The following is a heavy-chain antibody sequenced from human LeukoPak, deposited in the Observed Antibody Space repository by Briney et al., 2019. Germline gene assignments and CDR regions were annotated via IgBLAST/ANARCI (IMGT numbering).Heavy chain of an antibody. Sequence: GGSLRLSCAASGFTFSSYSMNWVRQAPGQGLEWVSSISSSSGYIWYVDSVKGRFTISRDNAKNSLYLQMNSLRAEDTAVYYCARDLGVIVHPSDYWGQGALVTVSS. CDR1: GFTFSSYS. J-gene: IGHJ4*02. CDR3: ARDLGVIVHPSDY. D-gene: IGHD3-16*02. V-gene: IGHV3-21*01. CDR2: ISSSSGYI.